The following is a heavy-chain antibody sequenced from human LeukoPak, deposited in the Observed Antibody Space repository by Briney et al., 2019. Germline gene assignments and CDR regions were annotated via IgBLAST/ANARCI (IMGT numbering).Heavy chain of an antibody. CDR2: INHTGDT. CDR3: AREPYRVLVPGPPDF. J-gene: IGHJ4*02. V-gene: IGHV4-34*01. D-gene: IGHD1-14*01. CDR1: GGLFSGYY. Sequence: SETLSLTCSVSGGLFSGYYWRWIRQSPGKGLEWIGEINHTGDTNYNPSLQSRVSTSIDTSKRQFSLRLISVTAADTAVYYCAREPYRVLVPGPPDFWGQGILVTVSS.